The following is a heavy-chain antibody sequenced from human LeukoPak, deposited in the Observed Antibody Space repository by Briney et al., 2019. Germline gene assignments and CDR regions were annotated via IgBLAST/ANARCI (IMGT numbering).Heavy chain of an antibody. Sequence: PGGSLRLSCAASGFTFSSYSMNWVRQAPGKGLEWVSSISSSSSYIYYADSVKGRFTISRDNAKNSLYLQMNSLRAEDTAVYYCARGYYYDSSGYPNWFDPWGRGTLVTVSS. V-gene: IGHV3-21*01. J-gene: IGHJ5*02. CDR1: GFTFSSYS. CDR2: ISSSSSYI. D-gene: IGHD3-22*01. CDR3: ARGYYYDSSGYPNWFDP.